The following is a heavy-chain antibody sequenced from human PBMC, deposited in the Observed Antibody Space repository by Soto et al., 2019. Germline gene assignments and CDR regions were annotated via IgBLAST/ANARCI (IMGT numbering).Heavy chain of an antibody. D-gene: IGHD7-27*01. CDR2: INPNGGST. J-gene: IGHJ4*02. CDR1: GYTFTSFY. V-gene: IGHV1-46*01. Sequence: QVQLVQSGAEVKNPGASVKVSCKASGYTFTSFYIYWVRQAPGQGLEWVAIINPNGGSTNYAQNLQGRVTLTRDTSTNTVYMELSSLRSEDTAVYYCARGLTSGDYWGQGTLVTVSS. CDR3: ARGLTSGDY.